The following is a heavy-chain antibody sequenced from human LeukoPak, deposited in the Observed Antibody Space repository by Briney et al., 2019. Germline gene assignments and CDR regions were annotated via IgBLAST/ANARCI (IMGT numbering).Heavy chain of an antibody. CDR2: IYYSGST. CDR1: GGSLSSGDYY. CDR3: ARANYDYVWGSYRFNWFDP. Sequence: SQTLSLTCTVSGGSLSSGDYYWGWIRQPPGTGLEWGGYIYYSGSTSYNPSLKSRVTISVDTSKNQFSLKLSSVTAADTAVYYCARANYDYVWGSYRFNWFDPWGQGTLVTVSS. J-gene: IGHJ5*02. D-gene: IGHD3-16*02. V-gene: IGHV4-30-4*01.